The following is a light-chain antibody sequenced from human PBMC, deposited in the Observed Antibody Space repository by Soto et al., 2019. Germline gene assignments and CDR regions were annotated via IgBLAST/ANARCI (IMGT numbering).Light chain of an antibody. V-gene: IGKV1-39*01. CDR1: QGIRSF. CDR2: STS. Sequence: QMTQSPSSLSASVGDRVTITCRASQGIRSFLNWYQQKLWKAPKLLFYSTSHLQSGVPSRFSGSGSGTDFTLTISRLQPEDFATYYCQQSYNSPQTFGQGTKVEI. J-gene: IGKJ1*01. CDR3: QQSYNSPQT.